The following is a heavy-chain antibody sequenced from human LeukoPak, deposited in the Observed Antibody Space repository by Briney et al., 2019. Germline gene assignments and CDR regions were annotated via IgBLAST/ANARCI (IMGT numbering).Heavy chain of an antibody. J-gene: IGHJ6*03. CDR3: ARASPRITTFGVGNYMDV. CDR1: GYTSTSYG. D-gene: IGHD3-3*01. V-gene: IGHV1-18*01. CDR2: ISAYNGNT. Sequence: GASVKVSCKASGYTSTSYGISWVRQAPGQGLEWMGWISAYNGNTNYAQKLQGRVTMTTDTSTSTAYMELRSLRSDDTAVYYCARASPRITTFGVGNYMDVWGKGTTVTVSS.